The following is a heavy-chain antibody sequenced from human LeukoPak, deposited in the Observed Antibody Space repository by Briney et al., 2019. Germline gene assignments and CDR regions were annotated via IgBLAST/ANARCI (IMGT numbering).Heavy chain of an antibody. Sequence: GASVKVSCKASGGTFSSYAISWVRHAPGQGLEWMGGIIPIFGTANYAQKFQGRVTITADESTSTAYMELSSLRSEDTAVYYCARGPNYYYDSSGYYFDYWGQGTLVTVSS. CDR1: GGTFSSYA. V-gene: IGHV1-69*13. CDR2: IIPIFGTA. J-gene: IGHJ4*02. CDR3: ARGPNYYYDSSGYYFDY. D-gene: IGHD3-22*01.